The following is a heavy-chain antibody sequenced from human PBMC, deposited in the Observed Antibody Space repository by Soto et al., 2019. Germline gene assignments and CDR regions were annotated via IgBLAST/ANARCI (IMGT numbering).Heavy chain of an antibody. CDR1: GFTFSSYG. Sequence: QVQLVESGGGVVQPGRSLRLSCAASGFTFSSYGMHWVRQAPGKGLEWVAVIWYDGSNKYYADYVKGRFTISRDNSKNTLYLQMNSLRAEDTAVYYCARANFPYDFWSGYTFDAFDIWGQGTMVTVSS. CDR2: IWYDGSNK. V-gene: IGHV3-33*01. D-gene: IGHD3-3*01. CDR3: ARANFPYDFWSGYTFDAFDI. J-gene: IGHJ3*02.